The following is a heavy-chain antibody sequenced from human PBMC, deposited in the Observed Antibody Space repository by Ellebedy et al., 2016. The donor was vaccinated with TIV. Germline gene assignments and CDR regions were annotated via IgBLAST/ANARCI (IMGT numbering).Heavy chain of an antibody. V-gene: IGHV3-33*01. CDR2: IWADGTNE. J-gene: IGHJ3*01. CDR1: GFIFSSYA. Sequence: GESLKISCAASGFIFSSYAMHWVRQAPGKGLEFVAVIWADGTNEDYGDSVKGRFTISRDNSKNTLHLQMNSLRAEDTAVYYCARDNRGARRINEFDVWGHGTMVTVSS. CDR3: ARDNRGARRINEFDV. D-gene: IGHD2/OR15-2a*01.